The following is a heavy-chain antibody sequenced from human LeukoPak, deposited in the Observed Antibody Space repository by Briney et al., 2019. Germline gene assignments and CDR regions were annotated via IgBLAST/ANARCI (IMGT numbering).Heavy chain of an antibody. J-gene: IGHJ4*02. CDR1: GFTFSSYC. V-gene: IGHV3-30*02. D-gene: IGHD3-22*01. CDR2: IRYDGSNK. CDR3: AKAPGSYYYDSSGYTAGGY. Sequence: GGSLRLSCAASGFTFSSYCMHWVRQAPGKGLEWVAFIRYDGSNKYYADSVKGRFTISRDNSKNTLYLQMNSLRAEDTAVYYCAKAPGSYYYDSSGYTAGGYWGQGTLVTVSS.